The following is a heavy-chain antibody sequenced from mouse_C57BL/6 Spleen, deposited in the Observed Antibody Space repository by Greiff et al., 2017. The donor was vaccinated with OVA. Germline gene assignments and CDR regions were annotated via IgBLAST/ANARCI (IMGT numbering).Heavy chain of an antibody. CDR1: GFSLTSYG. J-gene: IGHJ4*01. CDR3: ARPASDSSGYAMDY. Sequence: VKLVESGPGLVAPSQSLSITCTVSGFSLTSYGVHWVRQPPGKGLEWLVVIWSDGSTTYNSALKSRLSISKDNSKSQVFLKMNSLQTDDTARYYCARPASDSSGYAMDYWGQGTSVTVSS. CDR2: IWSDGST. D-gene: IGHD3-2*02. V-gene: IGHV2-6*03.